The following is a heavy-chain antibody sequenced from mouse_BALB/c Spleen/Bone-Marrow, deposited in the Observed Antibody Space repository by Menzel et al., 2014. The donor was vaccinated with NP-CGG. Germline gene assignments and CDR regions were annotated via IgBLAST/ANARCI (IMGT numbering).Heavy chain of an antibody. CDR3: ARLISTDY. D-gene: IGHD2-4*01. CDR2: IDPANGNT. V-gene: IGHV14-3*02. CDR1: GFNIKDTY. Sequence: VQLQQPGAELVKPGASVKLSCTASGFNIKDTYMHWVKQRPEQGLEWIVGIDPANGNTKYDPKFQGKATITADTSSNTAYLQLSSLTSEDTAVYYCARLISTDYWGQGTTLTVSA. J-gene: IGHJ2*01.